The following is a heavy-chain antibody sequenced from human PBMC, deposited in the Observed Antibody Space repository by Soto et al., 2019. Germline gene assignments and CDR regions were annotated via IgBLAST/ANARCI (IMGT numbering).Heavy chain of an antibody. D-gene: IGHD3-22*01. V-gene: IGHV4-59*01. CDR3: AREGDYDSSGYYGY. CDR1: GGSISGYY. J-gene: IGHJ4*02. Sequence: PSETLSLTCTVSGGSISGYYWSWIRQPPGKGLEWIGYIYYSGSTNYNPSLKSRVTISVDTSKNQFSLKLSSVTAADTAVYYCAREGDYDSSGYYGYWGQGTLVTVSS. CDR2: IYYSGST.